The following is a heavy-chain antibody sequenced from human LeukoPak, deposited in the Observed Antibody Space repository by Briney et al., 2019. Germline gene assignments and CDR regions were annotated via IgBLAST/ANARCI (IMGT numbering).Heavy chain of an antibody. V-gene: IGHV1-2*02. CDR1: GYTFTGDY. D-gene: IGHD2-15*01. J-gene: IGHJ4*02. Sequence: ASVKVSCKASGYTFTGDYVYWVRQAPGQGLEWMGWINPNSGGTKYAQKFQGRVTMTRDTSISTAYMELSRLRSDDTAVYYCARPVLGDGTVAAQFEHWGQGTLVTVSS. CDR2: INPNSGGT. CDR3: ARPVLGDGTVAAQFEH.